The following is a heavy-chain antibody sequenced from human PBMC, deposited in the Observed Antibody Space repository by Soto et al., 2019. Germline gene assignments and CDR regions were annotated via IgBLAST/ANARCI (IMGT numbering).Heavy chain of an antibody. CDR1: GSTFSDYY. D-gene: IGHD2-8*01. V-gene: IGHV3-11*06. CDR2: ISSSSSYT. J-gene: IGHJ4*02. Sequence: GGSLRLSCAASGSTFSDYYMSWIRQAPGKGLEWVSYISSSSSYTNYADSVKGRFTISRDNAKNSLYLQMNSLRAEDTAVYYCARTPDCTNGVCSAGFDYWGQGTLVTVS. CDR3: ARTPDCTNGVCSAGFDY.